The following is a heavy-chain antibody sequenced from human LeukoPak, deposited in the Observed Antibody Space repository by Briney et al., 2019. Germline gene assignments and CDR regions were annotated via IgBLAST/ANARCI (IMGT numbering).Heavy chain of an antibody. J-gene: IGHJ4*02. CDR1: GGSFSGYY. V-gene: IGHV4-34*01. D-gene: IGHD3-10*01. CDR2: INHSGST. Sequence: SETLSLTCAVDGGSFSGYYWSWIRQPPGKGLEWIGEINHSGSTNYNPSLKSRVTISVDTSKNQFSLKLSSVTAADTAVYYCARGLETYYYGSGSYSLARYYFDYWGQGTLVTVSS. CDR3: ARGLETYYYGSGSYSLARYYFDY.